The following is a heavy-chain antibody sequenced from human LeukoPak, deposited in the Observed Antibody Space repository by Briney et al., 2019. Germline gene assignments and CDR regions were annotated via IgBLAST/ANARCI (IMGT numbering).Heavy chain of an antibody. V-gene: IGHV5-51*01. J-gene: IGHJ3*02. CDR1: GYSFTSYW. D-gene: IGHD2-2*02. Sequence: PGESLQISCHGSGYSFTSYWIGWVRQMPGKGLEWMGIIYPGDSDTRYSPSFQGQVTISADKSISTAYLQWSSLKASDTAMYYCAGPCSSTSCYTDDAFDIWGQGTMVTVSS. CDR3: AGPCSSTSCYTDDAFDI. CDR2: IYPGDSDT.